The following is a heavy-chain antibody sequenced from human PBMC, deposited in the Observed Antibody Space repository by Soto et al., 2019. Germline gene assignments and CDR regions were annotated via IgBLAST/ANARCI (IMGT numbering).Heavy chain of an antibody. CDR3: ARQDYILSNYYYGMDV. CDR1: GYSFTTYW. Sequence: PGESLKISCRGSGYSFTTYWINWVRQMPGKGLEWMGRVDPRDSYINYGPSFQGHVTISADKSISTAYLQWSSLKASDTAIYYCARQDYILSNYYYGMDVWGQGTTVTVSS. V-gene: IGHV5-10-1*01. CDR2: VDPRDSYI. J-gene: IGHJ6*02. D-gene: IGHD4-4*01.